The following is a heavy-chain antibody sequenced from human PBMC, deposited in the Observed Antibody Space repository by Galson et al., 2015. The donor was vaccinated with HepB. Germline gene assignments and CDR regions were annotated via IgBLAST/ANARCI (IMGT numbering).Heavy chain of an antibody. V-gene: IGHV1-69*06. D-gene: IGHD6-13*01. J-gene: IGHJ4*02. Sequence: SVKVSCKASGGTLRNYGISWVRQAPGQGLEWMGGINPVFGTAHYAQKFQDRVTISANRSTNTAYVELTTLTSEDAAVYYCAGKAAVTPGYLAYWGQGTLVTVSS. CDR3: AGKAAVTPGYLAY. CDR2: INPVFGTA. CDR1: GGTLRNYG.